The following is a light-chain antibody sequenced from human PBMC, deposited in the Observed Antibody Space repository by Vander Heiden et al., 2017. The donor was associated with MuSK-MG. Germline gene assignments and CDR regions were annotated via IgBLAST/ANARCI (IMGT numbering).Light chain of an antibody. CDR1: QSMDSN. CDR2: DAS. V-gene: IGKV3-15*01. Sequence: EIVVTQSPATLSVPPGEPATLSCKASQSMDSNLAWYQQKPGQAPRLLLYDASTRATGIPARVSGSGSATEFTLTISGLQSEDFAVDDCQPYGGGAPYAFAHGAKLEIK. CDR3: QPYGGGAPYA. J-gene: IGKJ2*01.